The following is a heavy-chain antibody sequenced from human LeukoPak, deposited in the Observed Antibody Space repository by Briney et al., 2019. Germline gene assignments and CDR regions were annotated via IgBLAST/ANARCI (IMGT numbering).Heavy chain of an antibody. J-gene: IGHJ4*02. CDR2: IYYSGST. CDR3: ARLRSGSIDY. V-gene: IGHV4-59*01. D-gene: IGHD6-25*01. Sequence: PSETLSLTCTVSGCSISSYYWGWIRHPPGKGLEWIVYIYYSGSTNYNPSLKGRVTISVDTSKNQFSLKLSSVTAADTAVYYCARLRSGSIDYWGQGTLVTVSS. CDR1: GCSISSYY.